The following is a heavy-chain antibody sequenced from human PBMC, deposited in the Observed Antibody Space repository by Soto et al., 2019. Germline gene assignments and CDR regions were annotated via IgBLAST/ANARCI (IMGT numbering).Heavy chain of an antibody. D-gene: IGHD6-6*01. CDR1: GFTFSSYA. V-gene: IGHV3-23*01. J-gene: IGHJ6*02. Sequence: EVQLLESGGGLVQPGGSLRLSCAASGFTFSSYAMSWVRQAPGKGLEWVSAISGSGGSTYYADSVKGRFTISRDNSKNTLYLKMNSLRAEDTAVYYCAKTNIAARHYYYGMDVWGQGTTVTVS. CDR3: AKTNIAARHYYYGMDV. CDR2: ISGSGGST.